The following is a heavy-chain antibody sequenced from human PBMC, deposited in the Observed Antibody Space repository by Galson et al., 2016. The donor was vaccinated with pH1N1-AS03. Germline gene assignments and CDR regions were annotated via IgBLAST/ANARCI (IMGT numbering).Heavy chain of an antibody. J-gene: IGHJ3*01. V-gene: IGHV1-2*02. CDR2: INPNSGDT. D-gene: IGHD2-8*02. CDR3: AGVLVGFARGEASAFDL. Sequence: SVKVSCKASGYTFTGNYLHWVRQAPGQGLEWVGWINPNSGDTSYAQKFQGRVTMTRDTSISAAFLGRSRLGSDDTGVFFCAGVLVGFARGEASAFDLWGRGTMVTVSS. CDR1: GYTFTGNY.